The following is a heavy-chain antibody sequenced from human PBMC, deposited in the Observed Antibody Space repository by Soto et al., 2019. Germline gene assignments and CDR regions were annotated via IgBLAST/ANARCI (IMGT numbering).Heavy chain of an antibody. CDR2: IIPMFGTA. V-gene: IGHV1-69*12. Sequence: QVQLVQSGAEVKKPESSVKVSCKAPGGTFSTYAISWVRQAPGQGLEWMGGIIPMFGTANYARRFQDRVAITADESTSTVYMELSSLRSEDTAVYFCASGIQLWLRRINNGYSGWGQGTLVTVSS. CDR3: ASGIQLWLRRINNGYSG. J-gene: IGHJ4*02. D-gene: IGHD5-18*01. CDR1: GGTFSTYA.